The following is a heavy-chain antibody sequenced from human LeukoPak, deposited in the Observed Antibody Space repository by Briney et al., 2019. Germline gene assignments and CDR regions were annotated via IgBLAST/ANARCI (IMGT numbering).Heavy chain of an antibody. V-gene: IGHV1-2*02. D-gene: IGHD3-3*01. CDR1: GYTFTDYY. CDR3: ARDPTPYYDFWSGYYPYYFDY. J-gene: IGHJ4*02. Sequence: ASVKVSCKASGYTFTDYYIHWVRQAPGQGLEWMRWINPKIGGTNYAQKFQGRVTMTRDTSISTAYMELSRLRSDDTAVYYCARDPTPYYDFWSGYYPYYFDYWGQGTLVTVSS. CDR2: INPKIGGT.